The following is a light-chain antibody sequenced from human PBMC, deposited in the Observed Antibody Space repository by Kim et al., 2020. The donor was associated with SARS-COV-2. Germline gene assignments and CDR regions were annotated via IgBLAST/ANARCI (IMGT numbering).Light chain of an antibody. Sequence: VALGQTVRITCQGDGLRSYYATWYQHKPGQAPILVIYGKNNRPSGIPDRFSGSSSGNTASLTITGTQAGDEADYYCNSRDSNDNVVFGGGTKLTVL. CDR1: GLRSYY. CDR2: GKN. J-gene: IGLJ2*01. CDR3: NSRDSNDNVV. V-gene: IGLV3-19*01.